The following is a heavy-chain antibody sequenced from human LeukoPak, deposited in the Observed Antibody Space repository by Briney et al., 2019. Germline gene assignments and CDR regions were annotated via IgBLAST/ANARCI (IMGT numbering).Heavy chain of an antibody. J-gene: IGHJ3*02. CDR2: ISWNSGSI. D-gene: IGHD6-13*01. V-gene: IGHV3-9*01. CDR3: AKDIGYSSSWYVAEAFDI. Sequence: PGGSLRLSCAASGFTFDDYAMHWVRQAPGKGLEWVSGISWNSGSIGYADSVKGRFTISRDNAKNSLYLQMNSLRAEDTALYYCAKDIGYSSSWYVAEAFDIWGQGTMVTVSS. CDR1: GFTFDDYA.